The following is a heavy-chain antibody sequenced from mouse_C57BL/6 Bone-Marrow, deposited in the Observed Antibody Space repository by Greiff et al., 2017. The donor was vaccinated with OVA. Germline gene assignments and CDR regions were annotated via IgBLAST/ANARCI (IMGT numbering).Heavy chain of an antibody. CDR2: IYPGDGDT. V-gene: IGHV1-82*01. CDR3: AGEGGNYENTAMDY. Sequence: LVESGPELVKPGASVKISCKASGYAFSSSWMNWVKQRPGKGLEWIGRIYPGDGDTNYNGKFKGKATLTADKSSSTAYMQLSSLTSEDSAVDFCAGEGGNYENTAMDYWGQGTSVTVSS. D-gene: IGHD2-1*01. CDR1: GYAFSSSW. J-gene: IGHJ4*01.